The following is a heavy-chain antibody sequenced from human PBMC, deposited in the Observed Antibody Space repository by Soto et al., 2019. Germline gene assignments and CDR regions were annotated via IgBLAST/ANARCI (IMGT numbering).Heavy chain of an antibody. CDR3: ARASHYGDHLIPDY. CDR1: GYTFTGYY. V-gene: IGHV1-2*04. CDR2: INPNSGGT. Sequence: ASVKVSCKASGYTFTGYYMHWVRQAPGQGLEWMGWINPNSGGTNYAQKFQGWVTMTRDTSISTAYMELSRLRSDDTAVYYCARASHYGDHLIPDYWGQGTLVTVSS. D-gene: IGHD4-17*01. J-gene: IGHJ4*02.